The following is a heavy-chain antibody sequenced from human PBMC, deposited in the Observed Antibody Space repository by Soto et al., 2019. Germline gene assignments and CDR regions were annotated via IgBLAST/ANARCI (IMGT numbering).Heavy chain of an antibody. D-gene: IGHD4-17*01. V-gene: IGHV1-18*01. CDR3: ARGPYFDYDYGDYEGRSVGWFDP. J-gene: IGHJ5*02. CDR2: ISAYNGNT. CDR1: GYTFTSYG. Sequence: ASVKVSCKASGYTFTSYGISWVRQAPGQGLEWMGWISAYNGNTNYAQKLQGRVTMTTDTSTSTAYMELRSLRSDDTAVYYCARGPYFDYDYGDYEGRSVGWFDPWGQGTLVTVSS.